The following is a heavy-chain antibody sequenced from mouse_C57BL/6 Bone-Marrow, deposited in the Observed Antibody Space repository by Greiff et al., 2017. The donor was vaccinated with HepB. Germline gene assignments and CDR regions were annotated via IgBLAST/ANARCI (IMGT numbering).Heavy chain of an antibody. CDR2: ISSGSSTI. CDR1: GFTFSDYG. V-gene: IGHV5-17*01. CDR3: ARPMVTTGYYFDY. Sequence: EVHLVESGGGLVKPGGSLKLSCAASGFTFSDYGMHWVRQAPEKGLEWVAYISSGSSTIYYADTVKGRFTISRDNAKNTLFLQMTSLRSEDTAMYYCARPMVTTGYYFDYWGQGTTLTVSS. J-gene: IGHJ2*01. D-gene: IGHD2-2*01.